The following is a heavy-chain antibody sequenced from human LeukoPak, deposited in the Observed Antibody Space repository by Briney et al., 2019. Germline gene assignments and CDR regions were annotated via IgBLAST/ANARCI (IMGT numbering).Heavy chain of an antibody. J-gene: IGHJ4*02. D-gene: IGHD1-26*01. Sequence: GGSLRLSCEASGFTSSSYWMSWVRQAPGKGLEWVANIRDDGGEIYYVDSVKGRFTISRDNAKSSLFLQMNSLRAEDAAVNYCARDKPRGSYYGSIFDSWGQGTLVTVSS. CDR2: IRDDGGEI. CDR1: GFTSSSYW. CDR3: ARDKPRGSYYGSIFDS. V-gene: IGHV3-7*01.